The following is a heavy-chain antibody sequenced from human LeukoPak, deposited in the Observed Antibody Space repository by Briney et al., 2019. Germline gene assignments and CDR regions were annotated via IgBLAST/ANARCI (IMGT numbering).Heavy chain of an antibody. J-gene: IGHJ4*02. Sequence: PGGSLRLSCAASGFTLRSYAMSWVRQAPGKGLEWVSSISGSGGSTYYADSVKGRFTISRDNSKNTLYLQMNSLRAEDTALYYCAKDEGLSSSFYTTFHYWGQGTLVTVSS. D-gene: IGHD6-13*01. CDR3: AKDEGLSSSFYTTFHY. CDR2: ISGSGGST. CDR1: GFTLRSYA. V-gene: IGHV3-23*01.